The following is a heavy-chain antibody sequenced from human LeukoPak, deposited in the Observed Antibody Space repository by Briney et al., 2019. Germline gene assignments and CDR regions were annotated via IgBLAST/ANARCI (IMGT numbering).Heavy chain of an antibody. D-gene: IGHD1-26*01. CDR3: ARYVGGVGATHCDY. J-gene: IGHJ4*02. V-gene: IGHV4-34*01. CDR2: INHSGST. CDR1: GRSFSGYS. Sequence: SETLSLTCAVYGRSFSGYSWSWIRQPPGKGLEWIGEINHSGSTNYNPSLKSRVTISVDTSKNQFSLKLSSVTAADTAVYYCARYVGGVGATHCDYWGQGTLVTVSS.